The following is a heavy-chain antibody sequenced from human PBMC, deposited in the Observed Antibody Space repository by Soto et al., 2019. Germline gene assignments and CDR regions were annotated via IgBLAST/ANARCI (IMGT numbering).Heavy chain of an antibody. D-gene: IGHD4-17*01. Sequence: QVQLVQSGAEVKKPGASVKVSCKASGYTFTSYDINWVRQATGQGLEWMGWMNPNSGNTGYAQKFQGRVTMTRNTSISTAYMELSSLRSEDTAVYYCARMVYGDLYYYYGMDVWGQGTTVTVSS. CDR2: MNPNSGNT. J-gene: IGHJ6*02. CDR3: ARMVYGDLYYYYGMDV. V-gene: IGHV1-8*01. CDR1: GYTFTSYD.